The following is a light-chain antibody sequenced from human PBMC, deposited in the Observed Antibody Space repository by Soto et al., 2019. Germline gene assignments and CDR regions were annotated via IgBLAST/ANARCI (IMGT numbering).Light chain of an antibody. CDR2: DVS. J-gene: IGLJ2*01. V-gene: IGLV2-14*01. Sequence: QSVLTQPASVSGSPGQSITISCTGTSSDVGGYNYVSWYQQHPGKAPKLMIYDVSNRPSGVSNRLSVSKSGNTASLTISGLQAEDEADYYCSSYTSSSTLVVFGGGTKLTVL. CDR1: SSDVGGYNY. CDR3: SSYTSSSTLVV.